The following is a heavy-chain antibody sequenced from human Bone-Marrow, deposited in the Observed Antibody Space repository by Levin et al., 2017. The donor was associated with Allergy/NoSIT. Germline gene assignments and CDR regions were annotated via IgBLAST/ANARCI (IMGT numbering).Heavy chain of an antibody. J-gene: IGHJ4*02. Sequence: SETLSLTCTVSGASISSGSYYWSWIRQPAGKGLEWIGRIYTSGSTNYNPSLRSRVTISLDPSKNQFSLNLPSVTAADTATYYCSKISRTWGDPNPTDWGQGTLVTVSS. CDR3: SKISRTWGDPNPTD. D-gene: IGHD1-14*01. V-gene: IGHV4-61*02. CDR1: GASISSGSYY. CDR2: IYTSGST.